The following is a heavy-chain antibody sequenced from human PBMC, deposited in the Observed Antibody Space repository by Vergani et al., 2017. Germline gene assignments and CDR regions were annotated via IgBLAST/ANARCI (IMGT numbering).Heavy chain of an antibody. Sequence: QVQLQESGPGLVKPSETLSLTCTVSGGSISSYYWSWIRQPPGKGLEWIGYIYYSGSTNYNPSLKSRVTISVDTSKNQFSLKLSSVTAADTAVYYCARTDYGGNVLFWGQGTLVTVSS. CDR2: IYYSGST. V-gene: IGHV4-59*01. CDR1: GGSISSYY. J-gene: IGHJ4*02. CDR3: ARTDYGGNVLF. D-gene: IGHD4-23*01.